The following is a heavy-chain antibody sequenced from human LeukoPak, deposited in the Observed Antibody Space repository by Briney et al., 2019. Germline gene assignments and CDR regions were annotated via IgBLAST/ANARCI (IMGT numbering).Heavy chain of an antibody. J-gene: IGHJ4*02. CDR1: GFTLSTCG. D-gene: IGHD3-22*01. Sequence: GGSLRLSCAASGFTLSTCGMHWVRQAPGKGLEWVAVISYDGSNKYYADSVKGRFTISRDNSKNTLYLQMNSLRAEDTAVYYCARRSGITMIVVDAGYFDYWGQGTLVTVSS. CDR2: ISYDGSNK. CDR3: ARRSGITMIVVDAGYFDY. V-gene: IGHV3-30*03.